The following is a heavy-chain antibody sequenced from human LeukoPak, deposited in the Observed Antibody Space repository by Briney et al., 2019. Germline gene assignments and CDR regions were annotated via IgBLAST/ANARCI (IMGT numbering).Heavy chain of an antibody. J-gene: IGHJ3*02. D-gene: IGHD6-19*01. Sequence: GASVKVSCKASGYTFTSYGISWVRQAPGQGLEWMGWISAYNGNTNYAQKLQGRVTMTTDTSTSTAYMELRSLRPDDTAVYYCARVIAVAGHDAFDIWGQGTMVTLSS. CDR1: GYTFTSYG. CDR3: ARVIAVAGHDAFDI. CDR2: ISAYNGNT. V-gene: IGHV1-18*01.